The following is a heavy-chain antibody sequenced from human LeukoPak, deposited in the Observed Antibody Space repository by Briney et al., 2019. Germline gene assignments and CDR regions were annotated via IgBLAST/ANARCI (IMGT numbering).Heavy chain of an antibody. V-gene: IGHV1-2*02. D-gene: IGHD2-15*01. CDR2: INPNSGGT. Sequence: ASVKVSCKASGYTFTGYYMHWVRQAPGQGLEWMGWINPNSGGTNYAQKFQGRVTMTRDTSISTAYMELSGLRSDDTAVYYCARVAIVVVVAATPPHDAFDIWGQGTMVTVSS. CDR3: ARVAIVVVVAATPPHDAFDI. CDR1: GYTFTGYY. J-gene: IGHJ3*02.